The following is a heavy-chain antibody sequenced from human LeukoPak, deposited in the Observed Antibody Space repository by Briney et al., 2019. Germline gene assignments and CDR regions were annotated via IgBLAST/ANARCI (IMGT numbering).Heavy chain of an antibody. D-gene: IGHD2-15*01. CDR1: GFTFSSYS. J-gene: IGHJ2*01. CDR3: ARDHNCSGGSCYRKFSWYFDL. V-gene: IGHV3-21*01. Sequence: GGSLRLSCAASGFTFSSYSMNWVRQAPGKGLEWVSSISSSSSYIYYADSVKGRFTISRDNDKNSLYLQMNSLRAEDTAVYYCARDHNCSGGSCYRKFSWYFDLWGRGTLVTVSS. CDR2: ISSSSSYI.